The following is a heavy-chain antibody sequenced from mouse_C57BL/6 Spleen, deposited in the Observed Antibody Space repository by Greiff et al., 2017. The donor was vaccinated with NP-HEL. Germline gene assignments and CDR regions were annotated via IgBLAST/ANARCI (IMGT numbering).Heavy chain of an antibody. V-gene: IGHV5-4*01. J-gene: IGHJ2*01. Sequence: EVQGVESGGGLVKPGGSLKLSCAASGFTFSSYAMSWVRQTPEKRLEWVATISDGGSYTYYPDNVKGRFTISRDNAKNNLYLQMSHLKSEDTAMYYCARSSYDYDVYYFDYWGQGTTLTVSS. D-gene: IGHD2-4*01. CDR3: ARSSYDYDVYYFDY. CDR2: ISDGGSYT. CDR1: GFTFSSYA.